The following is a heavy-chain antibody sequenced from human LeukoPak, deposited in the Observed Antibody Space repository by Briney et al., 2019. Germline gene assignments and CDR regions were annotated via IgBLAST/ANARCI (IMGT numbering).Heavy chain of an antibody. Sequence: GGSLRLSCAASGFTLSSYWMHWVRQAPGKGPVWVSRINSDGSTTSYADSVKGRFTISRDNAKNTLYLQMNSLRAEDTAVYYCARSSGYIDYWGQGTLVTVSS. CDR3: ARSSGYIDY. CDR2: INSDGSTT. J-gene: IGHJ4*02. V-gene: IGHV3-74*01. D-gene: IGHD3-22*01. CDR1: GFTLSSYW.